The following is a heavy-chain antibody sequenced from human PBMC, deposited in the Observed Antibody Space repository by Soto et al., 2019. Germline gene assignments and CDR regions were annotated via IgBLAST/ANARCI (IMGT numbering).Heavy chain of an antibody. CDR1: GFIFSSYW. Sequence: EVQLVESGGGLVQPGGPLRLSCEASGFIFSSYWMHWVRQVPGKGLVWVSRLNGDGTTTNYADSVKGRFTISRDNAKNTVYLQMSSLRAEDTAVYYCARGIRIYYAMDVWGQGTTVTVSS. CDR3: ARGIRIYYAMDV. D-gene: IGHD2-15*01. CDR2: LNGDGTTT. V-gene: IGHV3-74*01. J-gene: IGHJ6*02.